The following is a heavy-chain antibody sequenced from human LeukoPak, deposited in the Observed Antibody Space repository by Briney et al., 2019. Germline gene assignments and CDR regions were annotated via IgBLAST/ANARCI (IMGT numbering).Heavy chain of an antibody. CDR1: GYTFTSYD. J-gene: IGHJ6*03. D-gene: IGHD3-3*01. CDR2: MNPNSGNT. Sequence: ASVKVSCKASGYTFTSYDINWVRQATGQGLEWMGWMNPNSGNTGYAQKFQGRVTMTRNPSISTAYMVLSSLRSEDTAVYYCARGRKGSTIFGVVITELYYYYMDVWGKGTTVTVSS. CDR3: ARGRKGSTIFGVVITELYYYYMDV. V-gene: IGHV1-8*01.